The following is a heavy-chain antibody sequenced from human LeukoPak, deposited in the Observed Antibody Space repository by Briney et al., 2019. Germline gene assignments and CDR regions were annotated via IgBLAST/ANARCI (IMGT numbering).Heavy chain of an antibody. Sequence: PGGSLRLSCAASGFTFSSYGMHWVRQAPGKGLEWVTFIRYDGSNKYYTDSVKARFTISRDNSKNTLYLQMNSLRAEDTAVYYCARSAAAGNVPYYFDSWGQGTLVTVSS. CDR2: IRYDGSNK. J-gene: IGHJ4*02. V-gene: IGHV3-30*02. CDR1: GFTFSSYG. D-gene: IGHD6-13*01. CDR3: ARSAAAGNVPYYFDS.